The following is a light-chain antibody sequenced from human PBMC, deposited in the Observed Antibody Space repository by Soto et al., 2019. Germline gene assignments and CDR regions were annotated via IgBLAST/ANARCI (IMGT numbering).Light chain of an antibody. CDR2: DAS. J-gene: IGKJ5*01. CDR3: QQRSNWLT. CDR1: RSVSSY. V-gene: IGKV3-11*01. Sequence: EIVLPQSTATLSLSPGASANLYSRATRSVSSYLAWYQQKPGQAPRLLIYDASSRPTDVPAMFSGSGSGTDFTLTISSLEPEDFAVYYCQQRSNWLTFGQGTRLEIK.